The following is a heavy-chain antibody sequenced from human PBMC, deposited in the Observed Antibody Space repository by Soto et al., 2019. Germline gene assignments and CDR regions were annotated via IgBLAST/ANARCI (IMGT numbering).Heavy chain of an antibody. D-gene: IGHD3-10*01. J-gene: IGHJ4*02. CDR3: ARDDSERPATY. Sequence: PSETLSLTCIVSGGSIGTYYWTWTRQPPGKGLEWIGCIYNGAITNYNPSIKSRVTITVDTSKNQFSLKLTSVTAADTAVYYCARDDSERPATYWGQGTLVTVSS. CDR1: GGSIGTYY. CDR2: IYNGAIT. V-gene: IGHV4-59*01.